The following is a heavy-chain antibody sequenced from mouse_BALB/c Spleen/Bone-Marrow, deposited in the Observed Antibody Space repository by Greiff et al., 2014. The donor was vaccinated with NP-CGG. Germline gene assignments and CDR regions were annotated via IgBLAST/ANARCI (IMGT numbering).Heavy chain of an antibody. J-gene: IGHJ3*01. CDR2: IPPGSGTT. CDR3: ARGSYYYGSSSPWFAY. V-gene: IGHV1S41*01. CDR1: GYTFTSYW. D-gene: IGHD1-1*01. Sequence: DLVKPGASVKLSCKASGYTFTSYWINWIKQRPGQGLEWIGRIPPGSGTTYYNERFKGKATLTVDTSSTTAYIQLSGLSSEDSAVYFCARGSYYYGSSSPWFAYWGQGTLVTVSA.